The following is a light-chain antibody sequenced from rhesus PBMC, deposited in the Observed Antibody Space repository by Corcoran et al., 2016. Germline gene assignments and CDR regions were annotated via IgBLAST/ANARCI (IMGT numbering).Light chain of an antibody. CDR1: ENVINY. CDR3: QHSYGTPYS. J-gene: IGKJ2*01. CDR2: KAS. Sequence: DIQMTQSPSSLSASVGDRVTITCRASENVINYLNWYQQKPGKAPKLLIYKASTSQSGVPSRFSGSGSGTDYTFTISSLQPEDVATYYFQHSYGTPYSFGQGAKVEIE. V-gene: IGKV1-74*01.